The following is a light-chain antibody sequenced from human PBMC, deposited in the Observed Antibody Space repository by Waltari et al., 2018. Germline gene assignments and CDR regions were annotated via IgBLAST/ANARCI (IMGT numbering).Light chain of an antibody. CDR2: AAS. J-gene: IGKJ1*01. V-gene: IGKV3-20*01. Sequence: EIVLTQSPGTLYLSPGESATLSCRASQSVRGTLAWYQQKPGQPPRLLIYAASIRATGIPDRFSGSGSGTDFTLTISRLEPEDFAVYYCQHYVRLPVTFGQGTKVEIK. CDR3: QHYVRLPVT. CDR1: QSVRGT.